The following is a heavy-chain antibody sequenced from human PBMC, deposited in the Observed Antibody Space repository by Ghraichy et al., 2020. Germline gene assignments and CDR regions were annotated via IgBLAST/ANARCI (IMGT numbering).Heavy chain of an antibody. Sequence: SETLSLTCTVSGGSISSSTYYWGWIRQPPGKGLEWIGTIYYSVSTYYNPSLKSRVTISVDTSKNQFSLKLSSVTAADTAVYYCARLLQGTVDPWGQGTLVTVSS. V-gene: IGHV4-39*01. CDR1: GGSISSSTYY. CDR3: ARLLQGTVDP. J-gene: IGHJ5*02. CDR2: IYYSVST.